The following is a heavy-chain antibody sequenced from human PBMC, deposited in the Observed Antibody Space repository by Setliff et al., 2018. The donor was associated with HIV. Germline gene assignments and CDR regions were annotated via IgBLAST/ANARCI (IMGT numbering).Heavy chain of an antibody. Sequence: GGSLRLSCAASGFTFGDYAMSWVRQDPGKGLAWVGFIRSKAYGGTTEYAATVKGRFTISRDDSEKSTHLQMNSLTTEDTAVYYWARDHLGSYDYWGQGTLVTVSS. D-gene: IGHD3-10*01. J-gene: IGHJ4*02. V-gene: IGHV3-49*04. CDR3: ARDHLGSYDY. CDR2: IRSKAYGGTT. CDR1: GFTFGDYA.